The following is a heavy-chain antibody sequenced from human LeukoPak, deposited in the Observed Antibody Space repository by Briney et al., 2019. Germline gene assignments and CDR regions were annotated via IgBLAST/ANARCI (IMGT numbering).Heavy chain of an antibody. D-gene: IGHD3-9*01. Sequence: ASVKVSCKASGYTFTSYAMHWVRQAPGQRLEWMGWINAGNGNTKYSQKFQGRVTITRDTSASTAYMELSSLRSEDTAVYYCARSRLVTNWFDPWGQGTLVTVSS. CDR3: ARSRLVTNWFDP. V-gene: IGHV1-3*01. CDR2: INAGNGNT. CDR1: GYTFTSYA. J-gene: IGHJ5*02.